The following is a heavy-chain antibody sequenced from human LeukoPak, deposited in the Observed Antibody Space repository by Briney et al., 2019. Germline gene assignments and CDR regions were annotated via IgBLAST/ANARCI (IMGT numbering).Heavy chain of an antibody. J-gene: IGHJ4*02. CDR3: AKPPHYDSSGYSPYFDY. V-gene: IGHV3-23*01. CDR2: ISGSGGST. CDR1: GFTFSSYA. D-gene: IGHD3-22*01. Sequence: PGGSLRLSCAASGFTFSSYAMSWVRQAPGKGLEWVSAISGSGGSTYYADPVKGRFTISRDNSKNTLYLQMNSLRAEDTAVYYCAKPPHYDSSGYSPYFDYWGQGTLVTVSS.